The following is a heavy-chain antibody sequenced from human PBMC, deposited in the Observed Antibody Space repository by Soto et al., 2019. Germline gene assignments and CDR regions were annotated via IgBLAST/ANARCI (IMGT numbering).Heavy chain of an antibody. V-gene: IGHV3-9*01. CDR1: GFTFDDDV. J-gene: IGHJ5*02. CDR3: SKDMSALRDSWLNWFDP. D-gene: IGHD6-13*01. CDR2: ISWKSGII. Sequence: EVQLVESGGGLVQPGGSLRLSCAASGFTFDDDVRHWVLPAPGTGLEWDSGISWKSGIIGYAYSVQGGFTISRDNAKNSLYLQMSRLSTPDTACYYCSKDMSALRDSWLNWFDPWGQGRMVTVSS.